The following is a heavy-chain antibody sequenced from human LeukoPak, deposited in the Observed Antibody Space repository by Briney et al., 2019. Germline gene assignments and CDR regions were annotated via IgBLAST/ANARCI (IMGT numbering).Heavy chain of an antibody. CDR3: ARGGTTWHGFDS. CDR1: GFTFSSYA. J-gene: IGHJ4*02. D-gene: IGHD1-14*01. Sequence: GGSLSLPWAASGFTFSSYAMSWFRQAPGKGLEWVSGISDAGAITYYADSVKGRFTISRSQSTNTLYLQMDSLRAEDTSLYYCARGGTTWHGFDSWGQGTLVTVSS. V-gene: IGHV3-23*01. CDR2: ISDAGAIT.